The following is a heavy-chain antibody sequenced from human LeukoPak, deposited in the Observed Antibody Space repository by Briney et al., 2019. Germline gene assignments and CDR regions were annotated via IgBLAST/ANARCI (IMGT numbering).Heavy chain of an antibody. CDR3: ASSLISYYYYYYMDV. D-gene: IGHD2-21*01. CDR2: IKQDGSEK. CDR1: GFTFSSYG. V-gene: IGHV3-7*01. J-gene: IGHJ6*03. Sequence: PGGSLRLSCAASGFTFSSYGMHWVRQAPGKGLEWVANIKQDGSEKYYVDSVKGRFTISRDNAKNSLYLQMNSLRAEDTAVYYCASSLISYYYYYYMDVWGKGTTVTVSS.